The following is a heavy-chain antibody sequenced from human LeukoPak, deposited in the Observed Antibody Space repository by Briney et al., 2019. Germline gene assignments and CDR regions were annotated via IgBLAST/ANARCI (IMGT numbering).Heavy chain of an antibody. CDR1: GGSISSYY. V-gene: IGHV4-59*12. J-gene: IGHJ4*02. Sequence: SETLSLTCTVSGGSISSYYWSWIRQPPGKGLEWIGYIYYSGSTNYNPSLKSRVTISVDTSKNQFSLKLSSVTAADTAVYYCARPSRGFPRRFDYWGQGTLVTVSS. CDR3: ARPSRGFPRRFDY. CDR2: IYYSGST. D-gene: IGHD3-10*01.